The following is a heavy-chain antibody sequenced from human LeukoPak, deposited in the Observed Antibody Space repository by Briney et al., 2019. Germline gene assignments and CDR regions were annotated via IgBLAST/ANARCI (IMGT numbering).Heavy chain of an antibody. V-gene: IGHV4-59*08. Sequence: SETLSLTCTVSGGSISSYYWSWIRQPPGKGLEWIGYIYYSGSTNYNPSLKRRVTISVDTSKNQFSLKLSSVTAADTAVYYCASTGGPYYYYGMDVWGQGTTVTVSS. CDR1: GGSISSYY. J-gene: IGHJ6*02. CDR2: IYYSGST. CDR3: ASTGGPYYYYGMDV. D-gene: IGHD2-8*02.